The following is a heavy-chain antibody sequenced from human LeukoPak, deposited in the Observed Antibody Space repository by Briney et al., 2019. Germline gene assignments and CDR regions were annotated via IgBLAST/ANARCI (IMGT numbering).Heavy chain of an antibody. D-gene: IGHD6-19*01. J-gene: IGHJ4*02. V-gene: IGHV3-21*01. Sequence: GGSLRLSCAASGFTFSSYSMNWVRQAPGKGLEWVSSISSSSSYIYYADSVKGRFTISRDNAKDSLYLQMNSLRAEDTAVYYCARGYSSGWYGYYFDYWGQGTLVTVSS. CDR2: ISSSSSYI. CDR3: ARGYSSGWYGYYFDY. CDR1: GFTFSSYS.